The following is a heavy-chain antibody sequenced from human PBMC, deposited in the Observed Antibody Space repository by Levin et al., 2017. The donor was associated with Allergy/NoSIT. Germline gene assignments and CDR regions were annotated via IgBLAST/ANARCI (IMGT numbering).Heavy chain of an antibody. J-gene: IGHJ4*02. CDR1: GFTFSSYS. V-gene: IGHV3-21*01. D-gene: IGHD3-22*01. CDR3: ARGLDSYDVDY. CDR2: ISSSSSYI. Sequence: GGSLRLSCAASGFTFSSYSMNWVRQAPGKGLEWASSISSSSSYIYYADSVKGRFTISRDNAKNSLYLQMNSLRAEDTAVYYCARGLDSYDVDYWGQGTLVTVSS.